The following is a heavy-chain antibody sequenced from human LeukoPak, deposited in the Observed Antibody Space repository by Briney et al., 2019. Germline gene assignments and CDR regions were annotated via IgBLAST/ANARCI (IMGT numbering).Heavy chain of an antibody. CDR3: ARDFPGIGVAGTRPLDY. D-gene: IGHD6-19*01. CDR2: IYSGGST. Sequence: QSGGSLRLSCAASGFTVSSNYMSWVRQAPGKGLEWVSVIYSGGSTYYADSVKGRFTISRDNSKNTLYLQMNSLRAEDTAVYYCARDFPGIGVAGTRPLDYWGQGTLVTVSS. V-gene: IGHV3-53*01. J-gene: IGHJ4*02. CDR1: GFTVSSNY.